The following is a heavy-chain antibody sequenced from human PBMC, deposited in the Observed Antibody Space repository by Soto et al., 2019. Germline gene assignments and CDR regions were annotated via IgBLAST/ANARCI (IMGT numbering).Heavy chain of an antibody. J-gene: IGHJ1*01. Sequence: SETLSLTCTVSDDSISRASNYWTWIRQHPGKGLEWIGNIHHSGSTFYNPSLKSRVSISVDTSKNQFSLTLSSVTAADTAVYSCVRGVLSWGQGTLVTV. CDR3: VRGVLS. CDR1: DDSISRASNY. D-gene: IGHD3-10*01. V-gene: IGHV4-31*03. CDR2: IHHSGST.